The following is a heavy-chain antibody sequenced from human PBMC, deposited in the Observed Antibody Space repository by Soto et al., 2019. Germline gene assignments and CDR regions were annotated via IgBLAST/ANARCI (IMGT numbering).Heavy chain of an antibody. CDR1: GYTFASFD. D-gene: IGHD3-22*01. CDR3: ARGLYDSSGYYFDY. J-gene: IGHJ4*02. CDR2: MNPNSGNT. V-gene: IGHV1-8*01. Sequence: QVQLVQSGAEVKKPGASVKVSCKASGYTFASFDINWVRQATGQGLEWMGWMNPNSGNTGYAQKFQGRVTMTRNTPISTAYMELSSLRSEDTAVYFCARGLYDSSGYYFDYWGQGTLVTVSS.